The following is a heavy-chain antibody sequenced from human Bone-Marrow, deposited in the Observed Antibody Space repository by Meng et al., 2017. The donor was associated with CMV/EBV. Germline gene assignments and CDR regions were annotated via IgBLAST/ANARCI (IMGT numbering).Heavy chain of an antibody. D-gene: IGHD3-3*01. V-gene: IGHV1-46*01. CDR3: ARDVVGAVGYFDY. J-gene: IGHJ4*02. Sequence: VQLVPSGAGVKTPGVSVEVSCKASGYTFTRYGIICVRQPPGQGREWMGIIHPSGGSTSYAQKFQGRVTMTRDTSTSTVDMELSSLRSEDTAVYYCARDVVGAVGYFDYWGQGTLVTVSS. CDR1: GYTFTRYG. CDR2: IHPSGGST.